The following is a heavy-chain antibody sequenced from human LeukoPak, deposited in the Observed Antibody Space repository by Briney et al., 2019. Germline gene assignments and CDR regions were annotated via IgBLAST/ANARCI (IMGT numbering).Heavy chain of an antibody. CDR2: MNPNSGNT. D-gene: IGHD2-15*01. J-gene: IGHJ6*02. V-gene: IGHV1-8*01. CDR3: ARGGACSGGSCYSYYYGMDV. Sequence: ASVKVSCKASGYTFTSYDINWVRQATGQGLEWMGWMNPNSGNTGYAQKFQGRVTMTRNTSISTAYMELSSLRSEDTAVYYCARGGACSGGSCYSYYYGMDVWGQGTTVTVSS. CDR1: GYTFTSYD.